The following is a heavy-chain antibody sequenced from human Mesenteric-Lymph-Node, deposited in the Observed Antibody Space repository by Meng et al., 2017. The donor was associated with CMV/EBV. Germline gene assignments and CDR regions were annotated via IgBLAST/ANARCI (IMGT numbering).Heavy chain of an antibody. D-gene: IGHD1-7*01. J-gene: IGHJ6*02. CDR3: ARGPINWNYESSYYGMDV. Sequence: GSLRLSCIVSGDSTSSHYWNWIRQTPGKGLEWIGYINYSRGTNYNPSLKSRVTISVDTSKNQFSLKLSSVTAADTAVYYCARGPINWNYESSYYGMDVWGQGTTVTVSS. CDR1: GDSTSSHY. V-gene: IGHV4-59*11. CDR2: INYSRGT.